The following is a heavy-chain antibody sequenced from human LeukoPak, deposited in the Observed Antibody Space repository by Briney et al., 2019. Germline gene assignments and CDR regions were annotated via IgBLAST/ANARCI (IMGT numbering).Heavy chain of an antibody. Sequence: ASVKVSCKASGYTFTGHYMHWVRQAPGQGLEWMGWINPNSGGTNYAQKFQGRVTMTRDTSISTAYMELRRLRSDDTAVYYCAREAIGYCSSTSCPSPFDIWGQGTMVTVSS. CDR2: INPNSGGT. CDR3: AREAIGYCSSTSCPSPFDI. J-gene: IGHJ3*02. D-gene: IGHD2-2*01. V-gene: IGHV1-2*02. CDR1: GYTFTGHY.